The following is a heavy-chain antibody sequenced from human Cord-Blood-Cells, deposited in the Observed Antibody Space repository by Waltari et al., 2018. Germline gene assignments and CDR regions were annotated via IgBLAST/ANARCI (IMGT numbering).Heavy chain of an antibody. CDR1: GYTLTELS. CDR3: ATNRERYSYGYPYYFDY. D-gene: IGHD5-18*01. J-gene: IGHJ4*02. V-gene: IGHV1-24*01. CDR2: LEREDWET. Sequence: QVQLVQSGAEVKTPGASVKVSCKVSGYTLTELSMHWVRQAPGKGLEWMGGLEREDWETIYAQNFQGKVTRTEDTCTDTAYMELSSLRSEDTGVYYCATNRERYSYGYPYYFDYWGQLTLVTVSA.